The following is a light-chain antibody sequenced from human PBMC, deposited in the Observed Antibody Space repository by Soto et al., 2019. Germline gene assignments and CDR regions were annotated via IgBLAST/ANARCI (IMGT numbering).Light chain of an antibody. V-gene: IGKV1-12*01. Sequence: DIQMTQSPSSVSASVGDRVTITCRASQDIARWLAWYQQKPGKAPKILIYSANMLQSGVPSRFSGCGSGTDFTFTISILQPEDIATYYCQQYDNLPLTVGEGTKVDIK. CDR2: SAN. CDR3: QQYDNLPLT. CDR1: QDIARW. J-gene: IGKJ4*01.